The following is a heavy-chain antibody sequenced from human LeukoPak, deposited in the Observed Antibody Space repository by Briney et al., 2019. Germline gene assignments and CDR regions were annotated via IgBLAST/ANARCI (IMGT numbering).Heavy chain of an antibody. CDR3: AKSGYFDSTGYYHFDH. J-gene: IGHJ4*02. D-gene: IGHD3-22*01. Sequence: PGGSLRLSCAASGFTFSGYAMSWVRQAPGKGLEWISAISGGGGSTYYADSVKGRFTISRDNSKNTLYLQMNSLRAEDTAVYYCAKSGYFDSTGYYHFDHWGQGTLVTVSS. CDR1: GFTFSGYA. V-gene: IGHV3-23*01. CDR2: ISGGGGST.